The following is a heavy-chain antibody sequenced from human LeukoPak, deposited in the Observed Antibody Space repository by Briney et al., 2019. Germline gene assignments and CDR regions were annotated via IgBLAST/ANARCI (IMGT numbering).Heavy chain of an antibody. CDR1: GFTFSSNY. V-gene: IGHV3-53*01. CDR3: ARVEVGARGYDY. Sequence: GGSLRLSCAASGFTFSSNYMSWVRQAPGKGLEWVSVIYSGGSTYYADFVKGRFTISRDNSKNTLYLQMNSLRAEDTAVYYCARVEVGARGYDYWGQGTLVTVSS. J-gene: IGHJ4*02. D-gene: IGHD1-26*01. CDR2: IYSGGST.